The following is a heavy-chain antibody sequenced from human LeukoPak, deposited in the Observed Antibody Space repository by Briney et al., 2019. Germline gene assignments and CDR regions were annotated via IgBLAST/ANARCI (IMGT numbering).Heavy chain of an antibody. J-gene: IGHJ4*02. D-gene: IGHD3-16*02. V-gene: IGHV3-7*03. CDR1: GFSFNSDW. CDR2: IKHDESEK. CDR3: AREPARGGYLH. Sequence: GGSLRLSCAASGFSFNSDWMDWVRQAPGKGLEWVANIKHDESEKNYLDSVKGRFTISRDNSKNTLYLQMNSLRAEDTAVYYCAREPARGGYLHWGQGTLVTVSS.